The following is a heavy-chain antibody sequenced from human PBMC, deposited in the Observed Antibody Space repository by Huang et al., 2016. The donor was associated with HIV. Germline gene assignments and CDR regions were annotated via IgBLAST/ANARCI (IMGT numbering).Heavy chain of an antibody. V-gene: IGHV3-23*01. J-gene: IGHJ6*02. CDR1: GFTFSTYA. CDR2: ISARGGST. D-gene: IGHD6-19*01. Sequence: EVQLLESGGGFVQPGGSLRLSCAASGFTFSTYAMSWVRQAPGKGREWVSAISARGGSTYYEDSVKGRFTINRDTSKTTLYLQMNSLRAEDTAVYYCAKLGVEVAVASTVGRGMDVWGQGTTVTVSS. CDR3: AKLGVEVAVASTVGRGMDV.